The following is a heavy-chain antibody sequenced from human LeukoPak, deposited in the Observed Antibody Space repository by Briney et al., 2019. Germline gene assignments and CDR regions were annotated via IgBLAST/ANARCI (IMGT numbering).Heavy chain of an antibody. Sequence: SETLSLTCTVSGGSISSYYWSWIRQPPGKGLEWIGYIYYSGSTNYNPSLKSRVTISVDTSKNQFSLKLSSVTAADTAVYYCARLAVVVPAAGEKSCFDYWGQGTLVTVSS. CDR2: IYYSGST. CDR3: ARLAVVVPAAGEKSCFDY. J-gene: IGHJ4*02. D-gene: IGHD2-2*01. CDR1: GGSISSYY. V-gene: IGHV4-59*12.